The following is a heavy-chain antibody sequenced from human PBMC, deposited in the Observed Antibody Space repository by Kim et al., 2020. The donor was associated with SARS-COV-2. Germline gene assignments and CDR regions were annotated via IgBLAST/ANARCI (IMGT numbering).Heavy chain of an antibody. CDR1: GYTFTGYY. Sequence: ASVKVSCKASGYTFTGYYMHWVRQAPGQGLEWMGRINPNSGGTNYSQKFQGRVTMTRDTSISTAYMELSRRRSDYTAVYYCARDAGYCSGGSCYPTPGAFDIWGQGTMVTVSS. D-gene: IGHD2-15*01. J-gene: IGHJ3*02. V-gene: IGHV1-2*06. CDR3: ARDAGYCSGGSCYPTPGAFDI. CDR2: INPNSGGT.